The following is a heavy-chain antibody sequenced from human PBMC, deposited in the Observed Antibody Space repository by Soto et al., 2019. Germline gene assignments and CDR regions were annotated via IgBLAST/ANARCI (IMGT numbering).Heavy chain of an antibody. CDR2: IYWDDDR. J-gene: IGHJ3*02. CDR1: GFSLSTNGVG. CDR3: AHRSLRNMARDTTYDN. D-gene: IGHD5-18*01. V-gene: IGHV2-5*02. Sequence: QITLKESGPTLVKPTQTLTLTCTFSGFSLSTNGVGVGWIRQPPGKALEWLALIYWDDDRQFRPSLKPRLTITNDTSKNQMIHTITNMDLEDTATYYTAHRSLRNMARDTTYDNWGQGTMVTVSP.